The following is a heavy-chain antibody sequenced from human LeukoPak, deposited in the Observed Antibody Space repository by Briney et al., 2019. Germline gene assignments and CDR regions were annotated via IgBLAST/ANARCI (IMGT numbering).Heavy chain of an antibody. CDR2: IYYSGST. V-gene: IGHV4-30-4*08. Sequence: SETLSLTCTVSGGSISRGDYYWSWIRQPPGKGLEWIGYIYYSGSTYYNPSLKSRVTISVDTSKNQFSLKLSSVTAADTAVYYCARGVLEWELLTHFDYWGQGTLVTVSS. CDR3: ARGVLEWELLTHFDY. CDR1: GGSISRGDYY. J-gene: IGHJ4*02. D-gene: IGHD1-26*01.